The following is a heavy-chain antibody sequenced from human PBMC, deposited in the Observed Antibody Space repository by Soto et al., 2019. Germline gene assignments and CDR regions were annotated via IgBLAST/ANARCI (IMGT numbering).Heavy chain of an antibody. J-gene: IGHJ5*02. Sequence: ASVKVSCKASGYTFTSNWIHWARRAPGQGLEGMGVVNPSGDITKYAPKLQGRVTMTTDTSTSTIYMDLSSLTSEDTAVYYCARDHSIASSGAWWLDPWGQGTLVTVSS. D-gene: IGHD6-13*01. CDR2: VNPSGDIT. CDR3: ARDHSIASSGAWWLDP. V-gene: IGHV1-46*04. CDR1: GYTFTSNW.